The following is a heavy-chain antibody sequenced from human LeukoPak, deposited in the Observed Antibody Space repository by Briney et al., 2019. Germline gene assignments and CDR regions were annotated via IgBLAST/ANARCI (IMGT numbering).Heavy chain of an antibody. CDR1: GDSISVYY. J-gene: IGHJ4*02. CDR3: ARHHRSGSGGTYFDY. V-gene: IGHV4-4*09. CDR2: IHSSGGT. D-gene: IGHD6-25*01. Sequence: SETLSLTCSVSGDSISVYYWDWIRQSPRKEPEWIGFIHSSGGTHYSPSLEGRVTLSVDTSKSQFSLKVSSVTAADTAVYFCARHHRSGSGGTYFDYCGQGTLVTVSS.